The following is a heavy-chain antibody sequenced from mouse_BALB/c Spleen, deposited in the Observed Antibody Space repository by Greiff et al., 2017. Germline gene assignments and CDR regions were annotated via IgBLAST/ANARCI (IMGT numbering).Heavy chain of an antibody. J-gene: IGHJ2*01. CDR2: ISYDGSN. CDR3: ARFYYYGSLDY. Sequence: QSGPGLVKPSQSLSLTCSVTGYSITSGYYWNWIRQFPGNKLEWMGYISYDGSNNYNPSLKNRISITRDTSKNQFFLKLNSVTTEDTATYYCARFYYYGSLDYWGQGTTLTVSS. V-gene: IGHV3-6*02. D-gene: IGHD1-1*01. CDR1: GYSITSGYY.